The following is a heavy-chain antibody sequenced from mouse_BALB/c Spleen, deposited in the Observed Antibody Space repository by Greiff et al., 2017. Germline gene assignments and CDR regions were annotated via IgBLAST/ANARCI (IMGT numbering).Heavy chain of an antibody. CDR1: GFTFSSYT. CDR3: ARYDYDWFAY. V-gene: IGHV5-9*03. CDR2: ISSGGGNT. D-gene: IGHD2-4*01. Sequence: EVQVVESGGGLVKPGGSLKLSCAASGFTFSSYTMSWVRQTPEKRLEWVATISSGGGNTYYPDSVKGRFTISRDNAKNNLYLQMSSLRSEDTALYYCARYDYDWFAYWGQGTLVTVSA. J-gene: IGHJ3*01.